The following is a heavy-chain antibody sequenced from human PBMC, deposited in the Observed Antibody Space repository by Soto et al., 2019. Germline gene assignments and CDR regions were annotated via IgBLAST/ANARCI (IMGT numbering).Heavy chain of an antibody. CDR2: ISAYNGST. CDR1: GYIFTNYG. V-gene: IGHV1-18*04. J-gene: IGHJ6*02. CDR3: ARDLRYYGRTIYYYNAMDV. Sequence: QVQLVQSGAEVKRPGASMRVSCKASGYIFTNYGISWVRQAPGQGLEYVGWISAYNGSTNYAQKFQGRVTMTTDTSTTTAYMELRSLRSDDTAVYFCARDLRYYGRTIYYYNAMDVWGQGTTVTVSS. D-gene: IGHD3-10*01.